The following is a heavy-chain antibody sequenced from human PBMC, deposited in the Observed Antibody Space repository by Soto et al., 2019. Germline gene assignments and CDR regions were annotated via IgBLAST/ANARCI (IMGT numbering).Heavy chain of an antibody. CDR1: GYTFTSYG. D-gene: IGHD2-2*01. Sequence: VKVSCKASGYTFTSYGISWVRQAPGQGLEWMGWISAYNGNTNYAQKLQGRVTMTTDTSTSTAYMELRSLRSDDTAVYYCARDRSHIVVVPAAIYYYYYGMDVWGQGTTVT. V-gene: IGHV1-18*01. CDR2: ISAYNGNT. CDR3: ARDRSHIVVVPAAIYYYYYGMDV. J-gene: IGHJ6*02.